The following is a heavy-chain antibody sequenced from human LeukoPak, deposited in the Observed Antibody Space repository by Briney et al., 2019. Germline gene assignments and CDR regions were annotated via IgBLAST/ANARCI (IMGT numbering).Heavy chain of an antibody. V-gene: IGHV1-46*01. CDR2: INPSGDNT. Sequence: ASVKVSCKASGYTFTNYYMHWVRQAPGQGLEWLGIINPSGDNTNYAQKFQGRVTMTRDTSTSTVYMELSSLRSEDTAVYYCARTLLYYDILTGRAFDYWGQGTLVTVSS. J-gene: IGHJ4*02. CDR3: ARTLLYYDILTGRAFDY. CDR1: GYTFTNYY. D-gene: IGHD3-9*01.